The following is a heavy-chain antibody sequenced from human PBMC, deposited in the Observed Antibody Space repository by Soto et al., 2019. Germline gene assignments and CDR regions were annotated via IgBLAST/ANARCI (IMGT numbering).Heavy chain of an antibody. V-gene: IGHV4-30-2*01. CDR3: ARVPGP. D-gene: IGHD7-27*01. Sequence: QLQLQESGSGLVKPSQTLSLTCAVSGGSISSGGYSWSWIRQPPGKGLVCIGYIYHSGSTYYNPYLKSRITIAIARSKHQFSLKLSSMTAADTAVYYCARVPGPWGQGTLVTVSS. J-gene: IGHJ5*02. CDR1: GGSISSGGYS. CDR2: IYHSGST.